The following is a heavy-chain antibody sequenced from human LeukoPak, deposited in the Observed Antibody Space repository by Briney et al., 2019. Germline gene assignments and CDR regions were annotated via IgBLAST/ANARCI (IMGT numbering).Heavy chain of an antibody. V-gene: IGHV1-46*01. CDR3: ARGAGRNYDYVWGSYRHDQFDY. CDR1: GYTFTSYY. J-gene: IGHJ4*02. D-gene: IGHD3-16*02. Sequence: ASVKVSCKASGYTFTSYYMHWVRQAPGQGLEWMGIINPSGGSTSYAQKFQGRVTMARDTSTSTVYMELSSLRSEDTAVYYCARGAGRNYDYVWGSYRHDQFDYWGQGTLVTVSS. CDR2: INPSGGST.